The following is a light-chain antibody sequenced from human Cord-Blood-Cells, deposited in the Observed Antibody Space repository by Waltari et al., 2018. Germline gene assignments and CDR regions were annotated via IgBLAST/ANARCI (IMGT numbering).Light chain of an antibody. V-gene: IGLV2-11*01. CDR3: CSSSGSYTWV. Sequence: QSALTQPRSVSGSPGQSVTISCTGTSSDVGGYNYVSWYQQHPGKDSKLMIYDVSNGPSALPDRFSGSKSRNTASLTISGLQAEGGAAYYCCSSSGSYTWVFGGGTQLPVL. J-gene: IGLJ3*02. CDR2: DVS. CDR1: SSDVGGYNY.